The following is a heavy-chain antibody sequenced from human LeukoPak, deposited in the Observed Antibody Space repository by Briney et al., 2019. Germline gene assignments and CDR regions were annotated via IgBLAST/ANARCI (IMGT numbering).Heavy chain of an antibody. CDR3: ARGHWWFDP. Sequence: PSETLSLTCAVYGGSFSGYYWSWIRQPPGKGLEWIGEINHSGSTNYNPSLKSRVTISVDTSKYQFSLKLSSVTAADTAVYYCARGHWWFDPWGQGTLVTVSS. CDR2: INHSGST. CDR1: GGSFSGYY. J-gene: IGHJ5*02. V-gene: IGHV4-34*01.